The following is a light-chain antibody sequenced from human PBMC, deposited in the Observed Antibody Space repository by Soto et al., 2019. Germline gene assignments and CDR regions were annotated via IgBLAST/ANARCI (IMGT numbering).Light chain of an antibody. CDR1: QSFASRN. CDR2: GAS. CDR3: QHFGNSLWT. J-gene: IGKJ1*01. Sequence: EIVLTQSPGTLSLSPGERATLSCRASQSFASRNLAWYQQKSGQAPRLLIYGASSRAIHTPDRFSGSGSGTDFTLTISGLEPEDFAVYYCQHFGNSLWTFGQGTKV. V-gene: IGKV3-20*01.